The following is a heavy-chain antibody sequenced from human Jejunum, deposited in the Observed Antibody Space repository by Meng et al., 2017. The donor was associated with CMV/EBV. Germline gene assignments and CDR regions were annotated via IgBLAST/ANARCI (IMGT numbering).Heavy chain of an antibody. D-gene: IGHD6-13*01. CDR2: LYSGGNT. CDR3: ASGYIEGHHLGY. Sequence: EVQLVESGGDLVQTGASLGLSCAASGFTVRTKYMSWVRQAPGKGLEWVSALYSGGNTYYADSVKGRFTLYRDNSKNTLYLKMSSLGVEDTAVYYCASGYIEGHHLGYWGQGTLVTVSS. V-gene: IGHV3-66*01. J-gene: IGHJ4*02. CDR1: GFTVRTKY.